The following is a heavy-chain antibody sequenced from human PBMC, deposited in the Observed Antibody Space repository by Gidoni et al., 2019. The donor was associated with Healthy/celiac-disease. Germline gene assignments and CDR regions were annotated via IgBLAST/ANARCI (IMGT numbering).Heavy chain of an antibody. CDR3: ARDEYCSGGSCLGY. CDR2: IIPIFGTA. CDR1: GGTFSSDA. D-gene: IGHD2-15*01. V-gene: IGHV1-69*01. Sequence: QVQLVQSGAEVKKPGYSVKVSCQASGGTFSSDAIRWVRQAPGQGLELMGGIIPIFGTANYAQKCQGRGTITADESTSTAYMELSSLRSEDTAVYYCARDEYCSGGSCLGYWGQGTLVTVSS. J-gene: IGHJ4*02.